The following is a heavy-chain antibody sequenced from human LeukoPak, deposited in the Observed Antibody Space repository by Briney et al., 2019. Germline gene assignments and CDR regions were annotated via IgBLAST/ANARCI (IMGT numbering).Heavy chain of an antibody. CDR2: IKQDGSEK. Sequence: PGGSLRLSCAASGFTFSSSWMNWVRQAPGKGLEWVANIKQDGSEKYYVDSVKGRFTISRDNAKNSLYLQMNSLRAEDTAVYYCARDQTKWEPLRRRDYYYMDVWGKGTTVTVSS. D-gene: IGHD1-26*01. CDR3: ARDQTKWEPLRRRDYYYMDV. CDR1: GFTFSSSW. J-gene: IGHJ6*03. V-gene: IGHV3-7*01.